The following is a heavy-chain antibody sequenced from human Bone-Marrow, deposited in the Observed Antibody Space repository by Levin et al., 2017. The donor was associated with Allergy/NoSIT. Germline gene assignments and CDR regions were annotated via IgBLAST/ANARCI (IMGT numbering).Heavy chain of an antibody. V-gene: IGHV1-18*01. CDR2: ISAYNGNT. Sequence: ASVKVSCKASGYTFSRYGVSWVRQAPGQGLEWMGWISAYNGNTNYAQNLQGRLTMTTDTSTSTAYMELRSLTYDDTAVYYCARASYYGSGRRSPDDAFDIWGQGTMVTVSS. D-gene: IGHD3-10*01. CDR3: ARASYYGSGRRSPDDAFDI. J-gene: IGHJ3*02. CDR1: GYTFSRYG.